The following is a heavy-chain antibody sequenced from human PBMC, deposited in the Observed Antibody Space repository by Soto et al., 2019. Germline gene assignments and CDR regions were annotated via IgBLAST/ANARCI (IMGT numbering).Heavy chain of an antibody. J-gene: IGHJ4*02. CDR3: AVTLCGDCPLDY. V-gene: IGHV1-8*01. D-gene: IGHD2-21*02. Sequence: GASVKVSCKASGYTFTSYDINWVRQATGQGLEWMGWMNPNSGNTGYAQKFQGRFTMTRNTSISTAYMELSSLRSEDTAVYYCAVTLCGDCPLDYWGQGTLVTVSS. CDR1: GYTFTSYD. CDR2: MNPNSGNT.